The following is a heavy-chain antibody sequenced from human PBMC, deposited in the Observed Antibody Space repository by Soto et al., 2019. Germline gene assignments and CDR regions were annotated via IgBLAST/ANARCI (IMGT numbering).Heavy chain of an antibody. D-gene: IGHD6-19*01. CDR3: AKGVSGYSSGWYEWGYYYYGMDV. CDR1: GFTFSSYG. CDR2: ISYDGSNK. J-gene: IGHJ6*02. Sequence: GGSLRLSCAAPGFTFSSYGMHWVRQAPGKGLERVAVISYDGSNKYYADSVKGRFTISRDNSKNTLYLQMNSLRAEDTAVYYCAKGVSGYSSGWYEWGYYYYGMDVWGQGTTVTVSS. V-gene: IGHV3-30*18.